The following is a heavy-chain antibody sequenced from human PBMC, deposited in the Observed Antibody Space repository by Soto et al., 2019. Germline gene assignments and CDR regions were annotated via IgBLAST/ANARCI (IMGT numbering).Heavy chain of an antibody. CDR3: AKDRGDYYGSGNYYNS. Sequence: EVQLLESGGGXVQPGGSLRLSCAASGFIFSSYAMIWVRQAPGKGLEWVSTISGRGGSTYYADSVKGRFTISRDNSKNTLYLQMNSLRAEDTAIYFCAKDRGDYYGSGNYYNSWGQGTLVTVSS. CDR1: GFIFSSYA. J-gene: IGHJ4*02. D-gene: IGHD3-10*01. CDR2: ISGRGGST. V-gene: IGHV3-23*01.